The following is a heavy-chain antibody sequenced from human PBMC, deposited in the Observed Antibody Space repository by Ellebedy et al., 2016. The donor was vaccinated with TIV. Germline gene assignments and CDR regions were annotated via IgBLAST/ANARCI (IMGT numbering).Heavy chain of an antibody. V-gene: IGHV3-9*01. D-gene: IGHD1-1*01. CDR1: GPTFDAYA. CDR2: ISWNSGTI. Sequence: SLRLSXAASGPTFDAYAMHWVRQAPGKGLEWVRGISWNSGTIGYGDSVKGRFTISRDNAKNSLYLQMNSLRPEDTALYYCAKDRTTGSALYWYFDLWGRGTLVTVSS. J-gene: IGHJ2*01. CDR3: AKDRTTGSALYWYFDL.